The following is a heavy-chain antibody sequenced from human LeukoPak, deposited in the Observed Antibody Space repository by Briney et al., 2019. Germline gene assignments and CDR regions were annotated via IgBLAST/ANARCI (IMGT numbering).Heavy chain of an antibody. D-gene: IGHD4-17*01. CDR2: IIPILGIA. V-gene: IGHV1-69*04. CDR3: AKDRLDYDDYSYYFDY. J-gene: IGHJ4*02. CDR1: GGTFSSYA. Sequence: GASVKVSCKASGGTFSSYAISWVRQAPGQGLEWMGRIIPILGIANYAQKFQGRVTITADKSTSTAYMELSSLRPEDTAVYFCAKDRLDYDDYSYYFDYWGQGTLVTVSS.